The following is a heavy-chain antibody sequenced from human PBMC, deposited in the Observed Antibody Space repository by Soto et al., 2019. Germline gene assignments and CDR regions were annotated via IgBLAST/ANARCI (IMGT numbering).Heavy chain of an antibody. CDR1: GGSISGEGYY. Sequence: QVQLQESGPGLVEPSPTLSLTCTVSGGSISGEGYYWSWIRQYSGRGLEWIGYIHYSGSTYYNPSLKSRVIISVDTSKTQFFLNLSSVTAADTAVYYCARAWTATAGWANWFDRWGQGTLVTVSS. V-gene: IGHV4-31*03. CDR3: ARAWTATAGWANWFDR. J-gene: IGHJ5*02. D-gene: IGHD6-13*01. CDR2: IHYSGST.